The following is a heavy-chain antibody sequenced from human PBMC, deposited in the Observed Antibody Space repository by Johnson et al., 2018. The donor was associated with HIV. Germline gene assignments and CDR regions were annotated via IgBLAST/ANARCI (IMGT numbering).Heavy chain of an antibody. CDR1: GLTLRNAW. Sequence: VQLVESGGGLVTPGGSLRISCSGTGLTLRNAWMTWVRQAPGKGLEWVGHIKREVDGGTTDYTAPMKGRFTILRDDSKNILYLQMNNLKAEDTALYYCTTRLNSGTYWGNYDFDVWGQGTMVTVSS. J-gene: IGHJ3*01. CDR2: IKREVDGGTT. V-gene: IGHV3-15*01. CDR3: TTRLNSGTYWGNYDFDV. D-gene: IGHD1-26*01.